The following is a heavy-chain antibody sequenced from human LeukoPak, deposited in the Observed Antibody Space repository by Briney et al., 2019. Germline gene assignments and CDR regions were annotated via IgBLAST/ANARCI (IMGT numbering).Heavy chain of an antibody. D-gene: IGHD6-19*01. CDR1: GGFINSYY. Sequence: PSETQSLTCSVSGGFINSYYWIWLRQPPGKGREGLGYIYYSGSTEYNRSLKSRVTISVDTSKNQFSLKLSSVTAADTAVYYCARSDAVAGTGYGMDVWGQGTTVTVSS. CDR3: ARSDAVAGTGYGMDV. J-gene: IGHJ6*02. CDR2: IYYSGST. V-gene: IGHV4-59*01.